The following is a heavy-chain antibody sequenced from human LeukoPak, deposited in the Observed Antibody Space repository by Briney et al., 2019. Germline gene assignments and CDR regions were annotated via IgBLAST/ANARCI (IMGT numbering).Heavy chain of an antibody. J-gene: IGHJ4*02. CDR3: ARAQFTIFGVVTEFDY. CDR1: GGSIRSYY. V-gene: IGHV4-59*01. Sequence: SETLSLTCTVSGGSIRSYYWSWIRQPPGKGLEWIGYIYYSGSTNYNPSLKSRVTISEDTSKNQFSLKLSSVTAADTAVYYCARAQFTIFGVVTEFDYWGQGTLVTVSS. CDR2: IYYSGST. D-gene: IGHD3-3*01.